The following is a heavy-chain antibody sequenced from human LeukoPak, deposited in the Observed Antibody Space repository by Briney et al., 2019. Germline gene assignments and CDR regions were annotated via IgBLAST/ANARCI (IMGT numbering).Heavy chain of an antibody. CDR1: GGTFSSYA. Sequence: SVKVSCKASGGTFSSYAISWVRQAPGQGLEWMGGIIPIFGTANYAQKFQSRVTITADKSTSTAYMELSSLRSEDTAVYYCARGGYCSGGSCYFDAFDIWGQGTMVTVSS. CDR2: IIPIFGTA. V-gene: IGHV1-69*06. D-gene: IGHD2-15*01. CDR3: ARGGYCSGGSCYFDAFDI. J-gene: IGHJ3*02.